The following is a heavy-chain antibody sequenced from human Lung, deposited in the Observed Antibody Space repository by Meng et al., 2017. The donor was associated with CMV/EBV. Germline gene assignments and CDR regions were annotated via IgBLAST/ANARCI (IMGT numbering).Heavy chain of an antibody. CDR3: ARAAVFEKIVVVPTAIGS. J-gene: IGHJ5*01. D-gene: IGHD2-2*01. Sequence: ESXKISXSASGFNFKIYTMKWVRQAPGKGLEWVSSISATSTSIYYADSVKGRFTISRDNAKNSLFLQMNSLGAEDTAMYYCARAAVFEKIVVVPTAIGSWGRGTXVTVSS. CDR2: ISATSTSI. V-gene: IGHV3-21*06. CDR1: GFNFKIYT.